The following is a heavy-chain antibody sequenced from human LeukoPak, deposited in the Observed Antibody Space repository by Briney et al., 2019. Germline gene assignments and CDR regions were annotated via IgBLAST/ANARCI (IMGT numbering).Heavy chain of an antibody. CDR2: VYHSGAT. CDR1: GDSISGGYY. J-gene: IGHJ4*02. CDR3: ARLYGDYVAPFDY. V-gene: IGHV4-38-2*01. D-gene: IGHD4-17*01. Sequence: SETLSLTCSVSGDSISGGYYWGWIRPSPGKGLEWIGYVYHSGATFYNPSLKSRVTISVDTSKNQFSLRLKFVTAADTAVYYCARLYGDYVAPFDYWGQGTLVAVSS.